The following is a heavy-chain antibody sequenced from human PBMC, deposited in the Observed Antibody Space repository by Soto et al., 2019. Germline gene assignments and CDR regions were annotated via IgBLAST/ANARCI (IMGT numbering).Heavy chain of an antibody. V-gene: IGHV3-15*01. Sequence: EVQLVESGGGLVKPGGSLRLSCAASGFTFSNAWMSWVRQAPGKGLEWVGRIKSKTDGGTTDYAAPVKGRFTISRDDSNNTLYLQMNSLKTEDTAVYYCTTDLDIVVVPAAHSYYYYMDVWGKGTTVTVSS. CDR3: TTDLDIVVVPAAHSYYYYMDV. CDR1: GFTFSNAW. CDR2: IKSKTDGGTT. D-gene: IGHD2-2*03. J-gene: IGHJ6*03.